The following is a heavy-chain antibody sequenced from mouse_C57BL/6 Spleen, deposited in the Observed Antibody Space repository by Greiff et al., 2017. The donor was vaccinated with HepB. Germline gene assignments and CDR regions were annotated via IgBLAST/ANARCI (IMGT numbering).Heavy chain of an antibody. J-gene: IGHJ3*01. CDR1: GYTFTDYY. CDR2: INPNNGGT. D-gene: IGHD2-4*01. V-gene: IGHV1-26*01. Sequence: EVQLQQSGPELVKPGASVKISCKASGYTFTDYYMNWVKQSHGKSLEWIGDINPNNGGTSYNQKFKGKATLTVDKSSSTAYMELRSLTSEDSAVYYCARHDYEVFAYWGQGTLVTVSA. CDR3: ARHDYEVFAY.